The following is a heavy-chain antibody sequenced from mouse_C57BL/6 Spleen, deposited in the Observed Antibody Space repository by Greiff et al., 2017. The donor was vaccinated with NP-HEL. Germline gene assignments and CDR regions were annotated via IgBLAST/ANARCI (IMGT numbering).Heavy chain of an antibody. CDR3: ARRDDYDVEDAMDY. V-gene: IGHV1-26*01. CDR2: INPNNGGT. CDR1: GYTFTDYY. D-gene: IGHD2-4*01. J-gene: IGHJ4*01. Sequence: EVQLQQSGPELVKPGASVKISCKASGYTFTDYYMNWVKQSHGKSLEWIGDINPNNGGTSYNQKFKGKATLTVDKSSSTAYMELRSLTSEDSAVYYCARRDDYDVEDAMDYWGQGTSVTVSS.